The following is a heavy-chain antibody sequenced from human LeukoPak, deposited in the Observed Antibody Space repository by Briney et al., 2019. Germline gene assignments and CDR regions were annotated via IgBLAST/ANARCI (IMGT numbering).Heavy chain of an antibody. CDR1: RFIFSSYE. D-gene: IGHD5-18*01. CDR2: ISSSGNTI. Sequence: GGSLRLSCAASRFIFSSYEMNWVRQAPGKGREWVSYISSSGNTIFYADSVKGRFTISRDNGKNSLFLQMNSLRAEDTAVYYCASGSTYGYDHWGQGTLVTVSS. V-gene: IGHV3-48*03. J-gene: IGHJ4*02. CDR3: ASGSTYGYDH.